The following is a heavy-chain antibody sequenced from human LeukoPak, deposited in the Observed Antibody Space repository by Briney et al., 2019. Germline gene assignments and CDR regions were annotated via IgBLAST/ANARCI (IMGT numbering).Heavy chain of an antibody. Sequence: PSETLSLTCTVSGGXINRYYGSWIRQPPGKGLEWIGYIYYSGSTHYNPSLESRVTISVDTSKDQFSLKLSSVTAADTAVYYCARSYDSRGYYYYGMDVWGQGTTVTVSS. CDR1: GGXINRYY. CDR2: IYYSGST. J-gene: IGHJ6*02. V-gene: IGHV4-59*01. D-gene: IGHD3-22*01. CDR3: ARSYDSRGYYYYGMDV.